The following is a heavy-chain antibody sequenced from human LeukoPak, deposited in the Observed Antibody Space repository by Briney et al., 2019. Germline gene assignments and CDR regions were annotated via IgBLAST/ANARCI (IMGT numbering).Heavy chain of an antibody. CDR2: INGSSSDT. D-gene: IGHD2-15*01. CDR1: GFTFSVYY. J-gene: IGHJ5*02. V-gene: IGHV3-11*03. Sequence: AGSLRLSCAASGFTFSVYYMTWIRQAPGRGLEWISYINGSSSDTKYADSVKGRFTISRDNAKNSVYLLMNSLRAEDTAVYYCARRGTTYCTVDSCHPNWFDPWGQGTLVTVSS. CDR3: ARRGTTYCTVDSCHPNWFDP.